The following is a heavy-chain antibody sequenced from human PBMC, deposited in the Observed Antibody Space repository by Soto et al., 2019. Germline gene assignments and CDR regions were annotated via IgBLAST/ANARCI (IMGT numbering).Heavy chain of an antibody. J-gene: IGHJ6*02. CDR2: ISYDGSNQ. CDR1: GFTFISYG. CDR3: AKRRQLGDYYYYGMDV. D-gene: IGHD3-10*01. Sequence: QVQLVESGGRVVQPGKSLRLSCAASGFTFISYGMHWVRQAPSMRLEWVAIISYDGSNQYYADSMKGRFTISRDNSKNTLYLQMNSLRAEDTAVYYCAKRRQLGDYYYYGMDVWGQGTTVTVSS. V-gene: IGHV3-30*18.